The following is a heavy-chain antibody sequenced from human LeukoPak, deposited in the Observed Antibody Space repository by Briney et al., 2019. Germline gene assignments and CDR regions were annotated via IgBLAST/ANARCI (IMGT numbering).Heavy chain of an antibody. J-gene: IGHJ6*02. Sequence: ASVKVSCKASGGTFSSYAISWVRQAPGQGLEWMGRIIPILGIANYAQKFQGRVTIAADKSTSTAYMELSSLRSEDTAVYYCTTDGDPHNWNYGGYNYYGMDVWGQGTTVTVSS. D-gene: IGHD1-7*01. CDR2: IIPILGIA. CDR1: GGTFSSYA. V-gene: IGHV1-69*04. CDR3: TTDGDPHNWNYGGYNYYGMDV.